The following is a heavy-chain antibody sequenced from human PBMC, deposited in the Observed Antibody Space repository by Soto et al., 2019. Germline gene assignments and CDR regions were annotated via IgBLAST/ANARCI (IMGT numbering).Heavy chain of an antibody. CDR1: GFTFSSFW. J-gene: IGHJ4*02. V-gene: IGHV3-74*01. D-gene: IGHD6-13*01. CDR2: INSDGSTT. Sequence: GGSLRLSCAASGFTFSSFWMHGVRQAPGKGLVWVSRINSDGSTTSYADSVKGRFTISRDNAKNTLYLQMNSLRAEDTAVYYCARIPPGWGGEQLVLDYWGQGTLVTVSS. CDR3: ARIPPGWGGEQLVLDY.